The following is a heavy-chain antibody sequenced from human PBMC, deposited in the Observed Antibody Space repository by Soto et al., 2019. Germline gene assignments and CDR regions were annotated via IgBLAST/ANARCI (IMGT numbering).Heavy chain of an antibody. J-gene: IGHJ4*02. CDR1: GFSFSSYA. V-gene: IGHV3-23*01. Sequence: EVQLLESGGGLVQPGGSLRLSCAASGFSFSSYAMVWVRQAPGKGLEWVSVISARGGSSYFADSVKGRFTISRDNSKNVLSLEMYSLRAEDTAIYFCAKGSIEYSASVDNWGQGTLVLVPS. CDR3: AKGSIEYSASVDN. D-gene: IGHD5-12*01. CDR2: ISARGGSS.